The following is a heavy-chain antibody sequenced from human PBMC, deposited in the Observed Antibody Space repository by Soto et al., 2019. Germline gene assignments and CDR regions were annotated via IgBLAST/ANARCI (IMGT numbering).Heavy chain of an antibody. CDR1: GFSLTTRGVA. CDR2: IFWGDDK. Sequence: QITLKESGPALVRPTQTLTLTCSFSGFSLTTRGVAVGWIRQPPGKALEWLALIFWGDDKRYSPSLRSRLTITEDTSKTPVVLTMTNMDPVDTATYYCAHRSRGYAYYFDQWCQGTPVTVSS. J-gene: IGHJ4*02. V-gene: IGHV2-5*02. CDR3: AHRSRGYAYYFDQ. D-gene: IGHD5-12*01.